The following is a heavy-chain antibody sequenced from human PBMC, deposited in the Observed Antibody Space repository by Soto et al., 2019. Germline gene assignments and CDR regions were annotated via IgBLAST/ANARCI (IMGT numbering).Heavy chain of an antibody. CDR2: LSGSGTST. J-gene: IGHJ4*02. Sequence: GGSLRLSCAASGFSFVNYAMNWVRQAPGKGLEWVSGLSGSGTSTYYADSVKGRFTISRDNSRDTLFLQVNSLTADDTAVYYCSKATTNGGWFNPFDSWGQGALVTVSS. V-gene: IGHV3-23*01. CDR3: SKATTNGGWFNPFDS. D-gene: IGHD6-19*01. CDR1: GFSFVNYA.